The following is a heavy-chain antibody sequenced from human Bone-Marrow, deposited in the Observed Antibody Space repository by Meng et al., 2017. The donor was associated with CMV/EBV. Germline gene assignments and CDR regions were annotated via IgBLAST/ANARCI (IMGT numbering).Heavy chain of an antibody. CDR3: ARGIFLLRGVSVY. V-gene: IGHV4-30-4*08. D-gene: IGHD3-10*01. J-gene: IGHJ4*02. Sequence: SETLSLTCTVSGGSISSGDYYWSWIRQPPGKGLEWIGYFFHSGNSKHNPSLKSRLTISIDTSKNQFSLKLSSVTAADTAVYYCARGIFLLRGVSVYWGQGTLVTVSS. CDR1: GGSISSGDYY. CDR2: FFHSGNS.